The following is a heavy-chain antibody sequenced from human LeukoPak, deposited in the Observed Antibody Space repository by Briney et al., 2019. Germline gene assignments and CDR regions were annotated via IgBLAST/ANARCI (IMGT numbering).Heavy chain of an antibody. CDR1: GFTFSSYA. V-gene: IGHV3-30*04. Sequence: GVSLRLSCAASGFTFSSYAMHWVRQAPGKGLEWVAVISYDGSNKYYADSVKGRFTISRDNSKNTLYLQMNSLRAEDTAVYYCARDPLHVLRYFDWLNYMDVWGKGTTVTVSS. CDR3: ARDPLHVLRYFDWLNYMDV. CDR2: ISYDGSNK. D-gene: IGHD3-9*01. J-gene: IGHJ6*03.